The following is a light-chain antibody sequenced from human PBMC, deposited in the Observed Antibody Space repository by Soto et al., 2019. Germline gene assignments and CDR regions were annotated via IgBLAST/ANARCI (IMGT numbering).Light chain of an antibody. V-gene: IGKV1-5*01. Sequence: DIQMTQSPSTRSASVGDRDTITCRASQSISTWLAWYQQKPGEGPKLLIYSASTLQSGVPSRFSGSGSGTEFTLTIIGLQPDDFSTYYCQQYDGNFGGGTRVEIK. CDR3: QQYDGN. J-gene: IGKJ4*01. CDR1: QSISTW. CDR2: SAS.